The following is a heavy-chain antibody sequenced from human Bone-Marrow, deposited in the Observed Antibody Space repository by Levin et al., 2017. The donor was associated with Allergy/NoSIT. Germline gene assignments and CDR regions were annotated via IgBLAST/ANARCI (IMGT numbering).Heavy chain of an antibody. J-gene: IGHJ4*02. V-gene: IGHV3-30*18. D-gene: IGHD2-2*01. CDR3: AKAEGCSSTSCYSGNDY. Sequence: GESLKISCAASGFTFSSYGMHWVRQAPGKGLEWVAVISYDGSNKYYADSVKGRFTISRDNSKNTLYLQMNSLRAEDTAVYYCAKAEGCSSTSCYSGNDYWGQGTLVTVSS. CDR1: GFTFSSYG. CDR2: ISYDGSNK.